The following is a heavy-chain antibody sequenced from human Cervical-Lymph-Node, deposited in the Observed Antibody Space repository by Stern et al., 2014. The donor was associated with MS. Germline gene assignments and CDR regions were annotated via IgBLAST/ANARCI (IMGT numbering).Heavy chain of an antibody. Sequence: VQLVESGAEVKKPGSSVRVSCKASGGTFSSYAISCVRQAPGQGLEWMGGIIPMFGTANYAQKFQGRVTITADDSTTTAYMEVSSLRSEDTAVYYCASSVGELTPEAVWGQGTTVTVFS. CDR1: GGTFSSYA. CDR2: IIPMFGTA. CDR3: ASSVGELTPEAV. V-gene: IGHV1-69*01. D-gene: IGHD3-10*01. J-gene: IGHJ6*02.